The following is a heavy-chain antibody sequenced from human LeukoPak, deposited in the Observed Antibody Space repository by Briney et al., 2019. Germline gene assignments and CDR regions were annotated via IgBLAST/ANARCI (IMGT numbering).Heavy chain of an antibody. CDR2: INHSGST. D-gene: IGHD4-11*01. Sequence: SETLSLTCAVYGGSFSGYYWSWIRQPPGKGLEWIGEINHSGSTNYNPSLKSRVTISVATSKNHFSLKLSSVTAADPAVYYCAIAMTTVTTATVAFDYWGQGTLVTVPS. CDR3: AIAMTTVTTATVAFDY. J-gene: IGHJ4*02. CDR1: GGSFSGYY. V-gene: IGHV4-34*01.